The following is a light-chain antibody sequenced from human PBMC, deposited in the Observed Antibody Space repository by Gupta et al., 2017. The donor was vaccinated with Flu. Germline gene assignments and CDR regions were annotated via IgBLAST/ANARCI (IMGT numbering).Light chain of an antibody. V-gene: IGLV3-1*01. CDR1: KLGDKF. Sequence: PGQTAAITSSRDKLGDKFGCWYQQRPAHSPLLVIYKDKNRASAVPVRFSGSDSATTATLTISETQARDEDDYYCQAWDSSTGVFGGGTKVTVL. J-gene: IGLJ2*01. CDR3: QAWDSSTGV. CDR2: KDK.